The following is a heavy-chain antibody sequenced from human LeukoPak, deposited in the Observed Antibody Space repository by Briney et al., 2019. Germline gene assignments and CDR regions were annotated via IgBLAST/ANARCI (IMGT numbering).Heavy chain of an antibody. CDR2: ISSSSSYI. D-gene: IGHD5-18*01. CDR3: ARVRGYSYGPTFDY. Sequence: GGSLRLSCAASGFTFSSYSMNWVRQAPGKGLEWVSSISSSSSYIYYADSVKGRFTISRDNAKNSLYLQMNSLRAEDTAVYYCARVRGYSYGPTFDYWGQGTLVTVSS. V-gene: IGHV3-21*01. CDR1: GFTFSSYS. J-gene: IGHJ4*02.